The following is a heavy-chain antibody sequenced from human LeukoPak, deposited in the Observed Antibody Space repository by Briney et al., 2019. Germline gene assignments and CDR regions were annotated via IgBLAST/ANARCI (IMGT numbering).Heavy chain of an antibody. Sequence: PGGSLRLSCAASGFTFSSYWMSWVRQAPGKGLEWVANIKQDGSEKYYVDSVKGRFTISRDNAKNSLYLQMNSLRAEDTAVYYCARELTYYDFWSGKDFDYWGQGTLVTVSS. CDR3: ARELTYYDFWSGKDFDY. J-gene: IGHJ4*02. D-gene: IGHD3-3*01. CDR1: GFTFSSYW. CDR2: IKQDGSEK. V-gene: IGHV3-7*01.